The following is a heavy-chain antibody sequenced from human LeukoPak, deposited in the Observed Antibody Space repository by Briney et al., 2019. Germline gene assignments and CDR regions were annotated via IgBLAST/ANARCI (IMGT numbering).Heavy chain of an antibody. CDR1: GYTFTSYA. V-gene: IGHV7-4-1*02. Sequence: ASVKVSCKASGYTFTSYAMHWVRQAPGQGLEWMGWINTNTGNPTYAQDFTGRFVFSLDTSVSTAYLQISSLKAEDTAVYYCARTELGYCSGGSCYSGWFDPWGQGTLVTVSS. CDR3: ARTELGYCSGGSCYSGWFDP. CDR2: INTNTGNP. D-gene: IGHD2-15*01. J-gene: IGHJ5*02.